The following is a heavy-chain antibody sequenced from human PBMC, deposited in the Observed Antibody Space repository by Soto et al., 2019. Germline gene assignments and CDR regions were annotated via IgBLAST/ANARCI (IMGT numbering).Heavy chain of an antibody. V-gene: IGHV1-18*04. CDR1: FYTFRIYD. CDR2: ISAYSGNA. CDR3: ARGQGST. J-gene: IGHJ4*02. Sequence: ASVXVSFKSSFYTFRIYDIIWVRQAPGQGLEWMGWISAYSGNAKYSQNLQGRVTLTTDTSTSTAFMELSSLRSDDTAVYYCARGQGSTWGQGTLVNVYS.